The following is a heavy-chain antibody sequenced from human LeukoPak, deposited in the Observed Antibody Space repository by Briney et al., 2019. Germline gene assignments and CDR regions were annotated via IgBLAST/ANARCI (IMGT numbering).Heavy chain of an antibody. CDR3: ERESIAVAGAPFDY. V-gene: IGHV3-48*03. J-gene: IGHJ4*02. Sequence: GGSLRLSCSAAGFTFSSYEMNWVRHAPGKGLEWGSYTSSGSTIYDADSVKSRFTISRDNAKNSLYLQMNSLRAEDTAVYYCERESIAVAGAPFDYWGQGTLVTVSS. D-gene: IGHD6-19*01. CDR2: TSSGSTI. CDR1: GFTFSSYE.